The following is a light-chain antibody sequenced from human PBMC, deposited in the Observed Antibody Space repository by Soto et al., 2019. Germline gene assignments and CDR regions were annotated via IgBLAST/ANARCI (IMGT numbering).Light chain of an antibody. J-gene: IGKJ1*01. CDR1: QGISSS. Sequence: DIQLTQSPSFLSASVGDRVTITCRASQGISSSLVWYQQKPGKAPKLLIYAASTLQSGVPSRFSGSGSGTEFPLTNSSLQPEDFASYYCQQLNSDPPWTFGQGTKVEIK. CDR3: QQLNSDPPWT. CDR2: AAS. V-gene: IGKV1-9*01.